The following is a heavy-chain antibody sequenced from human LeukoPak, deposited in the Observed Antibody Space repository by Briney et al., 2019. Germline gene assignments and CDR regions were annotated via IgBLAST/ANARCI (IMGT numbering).Heavy chain of an antibody. V-gene: IGHV5-51*01. J-gene: IGHJ4*02. CDR1: GYSFSSYW. Sequence: GESLKISCKGSGYSFSSYWIGWMRQMPGKGLEWMGIIYPGDSDTRYSPSFQGQVTFSADKSINTAYLQWSSLKASDTAMYYCARHKSDTAMTYYFDYWGQGTLVTVSS. CDR2: IYPGDSDT. D-gene: IGHD5-18*01. CDR3: ARHKSDTAMTYYFDY.